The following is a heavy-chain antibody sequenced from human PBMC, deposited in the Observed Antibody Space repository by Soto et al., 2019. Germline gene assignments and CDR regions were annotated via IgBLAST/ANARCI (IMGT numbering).Heavy chain of an antibody. CDR3: ARGGTVRYYYYYYGMDV. Sequence: PSETLSLTCAVYGGSFSGYYWSWIRQPPGKGLEWIGEINHSGSTNYNPSLKSRVTISVDTSKNQFSLKLSSVTAADTAVYYCARGGTVRYYYYYYGMDVWRQGTTVTVSS. CDR1: GGSFSGYY. V-gene: IGHV4-34*01. D-gene: IGHD2-8*02. CDR2: INHSGST. J-gene: IGHJ6*02.